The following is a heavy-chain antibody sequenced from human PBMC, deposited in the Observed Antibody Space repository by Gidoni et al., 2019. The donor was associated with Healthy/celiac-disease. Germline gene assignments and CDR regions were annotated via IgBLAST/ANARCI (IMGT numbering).Heavy chain of an antibody. Sequence: EVHLVHPGAEVKNTGVSLKISCKGSGSTFTSYWIGWVPQMPGKGLEWMGIIYPGDSDTRYSPSFQGQVTISADKSISTAYLQWSSLKASDTAMYYCARTLHYSALGYFDYWGQGTLVTVSS. V-gene: IGHV5-51*01. CDR1: GSTFTSYW. CDR2: IYPGDSDT. D-gene: IGHD2-15*01. CDR3: ARTLHYSALGYFDY. J-gene: IGHJ4*02.